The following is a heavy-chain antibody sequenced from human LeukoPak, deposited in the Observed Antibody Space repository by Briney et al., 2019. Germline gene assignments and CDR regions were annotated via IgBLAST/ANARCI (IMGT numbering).Heavy chain of an antibody. Sequence: TGGSLRLSCAASGFTFDDNGMSWVRQVPGKGLEWVSGFKWNGGSTGYADSVKGRFTSSRDNAKNSLFLQMKSLRAEDTALYYCARLLPGVEDAFDIWGQGTMVTVSS. CDR1: GFTFDDNG. CDR2: FKWNGGST. D-gene: IGHD3-10*01. J-gene: IGHJ3*02. V-gene: IGHV3-20*04. CDR3: ARLLPGVEDAFDI.